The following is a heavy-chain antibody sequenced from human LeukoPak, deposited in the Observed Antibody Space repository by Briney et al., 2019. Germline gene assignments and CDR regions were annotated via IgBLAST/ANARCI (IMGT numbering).Heavy chain of an antibody. V-gene: IGHV4-38-2*02. D-gene: IGHD2-2*02. CDR3: ARDRGALGATVPAIFAVNFFDS. J-gene: IGHJ4*02. CDR1: GRSINNGYF. CDR2: IHHSGTA. Sequence: PSETLSLTCTVSGRSINNGYFWGWIRQPPGKGLEWIASIHHSGTASYNPSLESRVTISVDTSKNQFSLRLSSVTAADTAVYYCARDRGALGATVPAIFAVNFFDSWGQGTLGTVSS.